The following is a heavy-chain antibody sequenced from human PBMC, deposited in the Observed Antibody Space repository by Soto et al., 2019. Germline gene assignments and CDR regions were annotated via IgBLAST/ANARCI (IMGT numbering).Heavy chain of an antibody. Sequence: GETLKISCMGSGYSFSNYWIGSVRQMPGKGLEWVGNIYPGDSDTRYSPAFQGQVTMSADKSISTVYLQWSSLKASATAIYYCATQGYESSGYFDRWGHGTLVTVSS. V-gene: IGHV5-51*01. CDR2: IYPGDSDT. D-gene: IGHD3-22*01. J-gene: IGHJ4*01. CDR3: ATQGYESSGYFDR. CDR1: GYSFSNYW.